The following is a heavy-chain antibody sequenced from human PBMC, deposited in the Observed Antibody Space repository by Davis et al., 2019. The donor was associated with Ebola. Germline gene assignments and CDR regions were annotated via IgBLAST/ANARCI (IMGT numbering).Heavy chain of an antibody. Sequence: GESLKISCAASGFTFNSYWMSWVRQAPGKGPEWVAEIRQDESERYYVDSVKGRFTISRDNAKSSLFLQMNSLRAEDTAVYYCARDLHLYDAFDYWGQGTLVTVSS. J-gene: IGHJ4*02. CDR3: ARDLHLYDAFDY. V-gene: IGHV3-7*01. CDR2: IRQDESER. D-gene: IGHD3-3*01. CDR1: GFTFNSYW.